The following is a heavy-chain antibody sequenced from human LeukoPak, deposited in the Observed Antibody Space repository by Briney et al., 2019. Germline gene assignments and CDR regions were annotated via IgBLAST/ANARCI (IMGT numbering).Heavy chain of an antibody. V-gene: IGHV1-24*01. D-gene: IGHD2-2*01. CDR2: FDPEDGET. Sequence: ASVKVSCKVSGYTLTELSMHWVRQAPGKGLEWMGGFDPEDGETIYAQKFQGRVTMTEDTSTDTAYMELSSLRSEDTAVYYCATVGSSTRIIDYWGQGTLVTVSS. J-gene: IGHJ4*02. CDR1: GYTLTELS. CDR3: ATVGSSTRIIDY.